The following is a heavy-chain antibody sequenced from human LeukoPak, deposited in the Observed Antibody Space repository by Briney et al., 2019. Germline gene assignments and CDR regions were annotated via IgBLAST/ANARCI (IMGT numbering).Heavy chain of an antibody. Sequence: GGSLRLSCAASSYTFSDAWMNWVRQAPGKGLEWVGRIEAKAHGGTTNYAAPVKGRFTISRDDSKNTLYLQMSSLKTEDTAVYYCTTDPFYDSAGFGFWGQGTLVTVS. CDR3: TTDPFYDSAGFGF. CDR2: IEAKAHGGTT. CDR1: SYTFSDAW. J-gene: IGHJ4*02. D-gene: IGHD3-22*01. V-gene: IGHV3-15*07.